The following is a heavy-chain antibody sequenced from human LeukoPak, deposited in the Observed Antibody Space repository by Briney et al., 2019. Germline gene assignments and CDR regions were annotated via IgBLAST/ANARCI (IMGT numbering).Heavy chain of an antibody. Sequence: TSETLSLTCTVSGGSISSSTYYWGWIRQTPGKGLEWIGSVYYSGSTQYNPSLKSRITISVDTSKNQFSLKLTSVTAADTAVYYCGRGIAVPVTLTNYRFDPWGQGTLVTVSS. V-gene: IGHV4-39*07. J-gene: IGHJ5*02. CDR2: VYYSGST. D-gene: IGHD6-19*01. CDR3: GRGIAVPVTLTNYRFDP. CDR1: GGSISSSTYY.